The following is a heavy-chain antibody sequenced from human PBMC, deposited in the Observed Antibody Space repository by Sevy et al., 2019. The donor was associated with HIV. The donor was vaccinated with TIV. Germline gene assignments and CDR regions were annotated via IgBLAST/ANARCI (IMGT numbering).Heavy chain of an antibody. D-gene: IGHD1-26*01. J-gene: IGHJ6*02. Sequence: GGYLRLSCAASGFTFSSYGMHWVRQAPGKGLEWVAVISYDGSNKYYADSVKGRFTISRDNSKNTLYLQMNSLRAEDTAVYYCAKSRGSSLYYYYGMDVWGQGTTVTVSS. CDR1: GFTFSSYG. V-gene: IGHV3-30*18. CDR3: AKSRGSSLYYYYGMDV. CDR2: ISYDGSNK.